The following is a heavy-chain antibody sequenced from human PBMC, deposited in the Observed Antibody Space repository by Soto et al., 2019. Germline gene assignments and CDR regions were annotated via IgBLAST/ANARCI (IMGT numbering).Heavy chain of an antibody. J-gene: IGHJ4*02. Sequence: GGSLRLSCAASGFTFSSYWMHWVRQAPGKGLVWVSRINNDGSSTNYADSVKGRFTISRDNAKNTLYLQMNSLGAEDTAVYYCASRDFWSGSLDYWGQGTLVTVSS. D-gene: IGHD3-3*01. V-gene: IGHV3-74*01. CDR1: GFTFSSYW. CDR2: INNDGSST. CDR3: ASRDFWSGSLDY.